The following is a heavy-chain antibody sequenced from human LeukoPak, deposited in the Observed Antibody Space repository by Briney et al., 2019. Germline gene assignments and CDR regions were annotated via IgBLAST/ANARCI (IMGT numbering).Heavy chain of an antibody. J-gene: IGHJ4*02. CDR1: GFTFSSYA. V-gene: IGHV3-23*01. Sequence: GGSLRLSCAASGFTFSSYAISRVRQAPGKGLEWVSAISGSGGSTYYADSVKGRFTISRDNSKNTLYLQMNSLRAEDTAVYYCAKAGYCSGGSCKGSFDYWGQGTLVTVSS. CDR3: AKAGYCSGGSCKGSFDY. CDR2: ISGSGGST. D-gene: IGHD2-15*01.